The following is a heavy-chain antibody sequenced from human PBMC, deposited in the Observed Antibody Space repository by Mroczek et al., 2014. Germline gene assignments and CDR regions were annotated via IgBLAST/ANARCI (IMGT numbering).Heavy chain of an antibody. CDR2: ISSSSSTI. Sequence: VQLVQSGGRAWVQAWGGPVRLSCAASGFTFSSYSMNWVRQAPGKGLEWVSYISSSSSTIYYADSVKGRFTISRDNAKNSLYLQMNSLRAEDTAVYYCARSFCGGDCSFSYYYDSSGYSTPHYFDYWGQGTLVTVSS. J-gene: IGHJ4*02. CDR3: ARSFCGGDCSFSYYYDSSGYSTPHYFDY. V-gene: IGHV3-48*01. CDR1: GFTFSSYS. D-gene: IGHD3-22*01.